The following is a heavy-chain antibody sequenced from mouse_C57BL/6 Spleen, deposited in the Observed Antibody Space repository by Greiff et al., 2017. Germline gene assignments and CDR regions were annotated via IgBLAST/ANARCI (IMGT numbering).Heavy chain of an antibody. V-gene: IGHV1-52*01. Sequence: QVQLQQPGAELVRPGSSVKLSCKASGYTFTSYWMHWVKQRPIQGLEWIGNIDPSDSETHYNQKFKDKATLTVDKSSSTAYRQLSSLTSEDSAVYYCARVASYYAMDYWGQGTSVTVSS. CDR2: IDPSDSET. CDR3: ARVASYYAMDY. J-gene: IGHJ4*01. CDR1: GYTFTSYW.